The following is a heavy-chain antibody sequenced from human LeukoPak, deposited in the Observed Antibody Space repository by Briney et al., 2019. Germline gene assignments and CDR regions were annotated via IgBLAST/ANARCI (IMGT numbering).Heavy chain of an antibody. CDR1: GFTFRSYE. V-gene: IGHV3-48*03. D-gene: IGHD2-21*02. CDR2: ISSTGSTL. J-gene: IGHJ4*02. Sequence: RTGGFLRLSCAASGFTFRSYEMNWVRQAPGKGLEWVSYISSTGSTLYYTDSVKGRFTISRDNAKNSLYLQMSSLRAEDTAVYYCARGANCGGDCYDYWGQGTLVTVSS. CDR3: ARGANCGGDCYDY.